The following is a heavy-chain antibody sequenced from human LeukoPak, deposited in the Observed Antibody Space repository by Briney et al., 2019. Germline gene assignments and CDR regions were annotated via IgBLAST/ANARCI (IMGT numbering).Heavy chain of an antibody. Sequence: GGSLRLSCAASGFTFSSYALSWVRQPPGKGLEWVSAISGSGGSTYHADSVKGRFTISRDNSKSTLYLQMNSLRAEDTAVYYCAKESYYFDYWGQGTLVTVSS. V-gene: IGHV3-23*01. CDR2: ISGSGGST. J-gene: IGHJ4*02. CDR3: AKESYYFDY. CDR1: GFTFSSYA.